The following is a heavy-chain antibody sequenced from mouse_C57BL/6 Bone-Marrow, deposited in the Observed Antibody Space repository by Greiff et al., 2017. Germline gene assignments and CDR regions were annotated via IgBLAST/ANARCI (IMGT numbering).Heavy chain of an antibody. CDR2: INPSSGYT. Sequence: QVQLKQSGAELARPGASVKMSCKASGYTFTSYTMHWVKQRPGQGLEWIGYINPSSGYTKYNQKFKDKATLTADKSSSTAYMQLSSLTSEDSAVYYCARWRYYGRGDYFDYWGQGTTLTVSS. D-gene: IGHD1-1*01. CDR3: ARWRYYGRGDYFDY. J-gene: IGHJ2*01. CDR1: GYTFTSYT. V-gene: IGHV1-4*01.